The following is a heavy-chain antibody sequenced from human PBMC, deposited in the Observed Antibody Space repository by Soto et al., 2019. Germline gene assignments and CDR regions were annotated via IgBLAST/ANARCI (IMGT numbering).Heavy chain of an antibody. V-gene: IGHV1-8*01. Sequence: QVQLVQSGAEVKKPGSSVKVSCKASGYSFSTYDINWVRQAAGQGLEWMGWVNPKSGNTDYAQRFRGRGTMTSTTSISTAYMELSGLTPEDSAVYSCARPYCDSTSCYTGWFNPWGQGTLVTVSS. CDR3: ARPYCDSTSCYTGWFNP. CDR1: GYSFSTYD. CDR2: VNPKSGNT. D-gene: IGHD2-2*02. J-gene: IGHJ5*02.